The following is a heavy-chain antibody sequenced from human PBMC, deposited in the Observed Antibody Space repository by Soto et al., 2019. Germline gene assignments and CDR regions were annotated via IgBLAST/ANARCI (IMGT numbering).Heavy chain of an antibody. D-gene: IGHD2-15*01. CDR3: AKTPGDTVVTPAEYAY. CDR2: IYHSGST. Sequence: PSETLSLTCAVSGGPISSGGYSWSWIRQPPGKGLEWIGYIYHSGSTYYNPSLKSRVTISVDRSKNQFSLKLSSVTAADTAVYYCAKTPGDTVVTPAEYAYWGQGTLVTVSS. CDR1: GGPISSGGYS. J-gene: IGHJ4*02. V-gene: IGHV4-30-2*01.